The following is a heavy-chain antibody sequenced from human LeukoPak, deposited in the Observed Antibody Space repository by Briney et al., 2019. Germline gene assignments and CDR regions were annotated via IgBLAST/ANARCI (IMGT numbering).Heavy chain of an antibody. Sequence: GGSLRLSCAASGFTFSSYWMSWVRQAPGKGLEWVAVISYDGSNKYYADSVKGRFTISRDNSKNTLYLQMNSLRAEDTAVYYCARDGIAAAGMFDYWGQGTLVTVSS. CDR1: GFTFSSYW. CDR3: ARDGIAAAGMFDY. J-gene: IGHJ4*02. CDR2: ISYDGSNK. D-gene: IGHD6-13*01. V-gene: IGHV3-30*03.